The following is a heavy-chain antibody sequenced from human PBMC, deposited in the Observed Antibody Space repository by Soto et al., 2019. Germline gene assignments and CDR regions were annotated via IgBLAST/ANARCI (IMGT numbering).Heavy chain of an antibody. CDR1: GFTFDDYA. CDR2: VSWNSGTF. CDR3: AKDIGYSPVTNFDY. V-gene: IGHV3-9*01. Sequence: GGSLRLSCAASGFTFDDYAMHWVRQAPGKGLEWVSGVSWNSGTFGYADSVRGRFTISRDNAKNSVYLQMNSLRPEDTALYYCAKDIGYSPVTNFDYWGQGMLVTVSS. D-gene: IGHD4-17*01. J-gene: IGHJ4*02.